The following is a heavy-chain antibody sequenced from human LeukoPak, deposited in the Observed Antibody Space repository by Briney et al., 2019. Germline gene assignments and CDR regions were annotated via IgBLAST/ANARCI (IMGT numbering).Heavy chain of an antibody. CDR2: ISGGGGGT. CDR3: AKDPLVRGVTYDY. Sequence: GGSLRLSCAASGFTFTFSIYAMSWVRQAPGKGLEWVSAISGGGGGTYYADSVKGRFTISRDNSKNTLYLQMNSLRAEDTAVYYCAKDPLVRGVTYDYWGQGTLVTVSS. CDR1: GFTFTFSIYA. V-gene: IGHV3-23*01. J-gene: IGHJ4*02. D-gene: IGHD3-10*01.